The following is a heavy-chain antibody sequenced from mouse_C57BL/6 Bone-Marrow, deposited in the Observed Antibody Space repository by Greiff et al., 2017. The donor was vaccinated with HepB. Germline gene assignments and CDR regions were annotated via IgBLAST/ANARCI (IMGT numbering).Heavy chain of an antibody. J-gene: IGHJ2*01. V-gene: IGHV1-50*01. CDR2: IDPSDSYT. CDR3: ARFWVYYYGSSYFDY. D-gene: IGHD1-1*01. Sequence: QVQLQQPGAELVKPGASVKLSCKASGYTFTSYWMQWVKQRPGQGLEWIGEIDPSDSYTNYNQKFKGKATLTVDTSSSTAYMQLSSLTSEDSEVYYCARFWVYYYGSSYFDYWGQGTTLTVSS. CDR1: GYTFTSYW.